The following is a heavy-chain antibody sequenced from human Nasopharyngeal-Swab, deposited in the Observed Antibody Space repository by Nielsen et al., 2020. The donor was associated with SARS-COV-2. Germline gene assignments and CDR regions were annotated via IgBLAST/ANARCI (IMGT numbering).Heavy chain of an antibody. J-gene: IGHJ4*02. CDR1: GFTFSSYA. CDR2: ISGSGGST. CDR3: AKDSDFWSGYFGY. D-gene: IGHD3-3*01. V-gene: IGHV3-23*01. Sequence: GESLKISCAASGFTFSSYAMSWVRQAPGKGLEWVSAISGSGGSTYYADSVKGRFTISRDNSKNTLYLQMNSLRAEDTAVYYCAKDSDFWSGYFGYWGQGTLVTVSS.